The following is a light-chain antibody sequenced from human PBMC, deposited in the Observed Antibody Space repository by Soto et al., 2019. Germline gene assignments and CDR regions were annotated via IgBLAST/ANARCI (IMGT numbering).Light chain of an antibody. J-gene: IGKJ1*01. V-gene: IGKV3-20*01. CDR1: QSISSSY. CDR2: GAS. Sequence: EIVLTQSPGTLSLSPGERATLSCRASQSISSSYLAWYHQKPGQAPRLLIYGASSRATGIPDRFSGSGSGTDFTLTISRLEPEDFAVYYCQQYGSSPSGTFGQGTKV. CDR3: QQYGSSPSGT.